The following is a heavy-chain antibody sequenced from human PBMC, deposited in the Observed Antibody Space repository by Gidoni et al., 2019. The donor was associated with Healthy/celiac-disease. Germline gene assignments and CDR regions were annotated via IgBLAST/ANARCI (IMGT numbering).Heavy chain of an antibody. CDR3: ARERQGVWSDV. CDR1: GGSISSYY. D-gene: IGHD3-3*01. V-gene: IGHV4-59*01. J-gene: IGHJ6*02. Sequence: QVQLQESGPGLVKPSETLSLTCTVSGGSISSYYWSWIRQPPGKGLEWIGYIYYSGSTNYNPSLKSRVTISVDTSKNQFSLKLSSVTAADTAVYYCARERQGVWSDVWGQGTTVTVSS. CDR2: IYYSGST.